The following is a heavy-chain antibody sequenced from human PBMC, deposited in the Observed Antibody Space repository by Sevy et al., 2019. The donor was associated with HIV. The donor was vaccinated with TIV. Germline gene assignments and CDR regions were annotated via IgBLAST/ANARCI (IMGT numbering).Heavy chain of an antibody. Sequence: ASVKVSCKASGYTFTGYYMHWVRQAPGQGLEWMGWINPNSGGTNYAQKFQGRVTMTRDTSISTAYMELSRLRSDDTAVYYCARARKLGYDLGSGYLYWGHGTLVTVSS. V-gene: IGHV1-2*02. D-gene: IGHD3-3*01. CDR2: INPNSGGT. CDR3: ARARKLGYDLGSGYLY. CDR1: GYTFTGYY. J-gene: IGHJ4*01.